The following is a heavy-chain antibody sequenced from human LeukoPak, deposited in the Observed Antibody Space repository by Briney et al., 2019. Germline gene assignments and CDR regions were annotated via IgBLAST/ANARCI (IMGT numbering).Heavy chain of an antibody. V-gene: IGHV4-59*08. CDR1: GGSTNNYY. J-gene: IGHJ4*02. Sequence: SGTLSLTCTVSGGSTNNYYWSWIRQPPGKGLEWIGYIHDSLSTNYNPSLKSRVTISVDTSKNQFSLKVTSVSAADTAVYYCAATTRVAATGAVLGYWGQGTLATLSS. CDR3: AATTRVAATGAVLGY. D-gene: IGHD2-8*02. CDR2: IHDSLST.